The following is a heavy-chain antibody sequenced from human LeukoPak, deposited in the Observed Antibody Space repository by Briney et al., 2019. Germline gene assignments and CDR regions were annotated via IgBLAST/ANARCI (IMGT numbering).Heavy chain of an antibody. D-gene: IGHD3-9*01. CDR1: GGSISSSNYY. CDR3: ASEDYDILTGSPYGMDV. J-gene: IGHJ6*02. V-gene: IGHV4-39*01. CDR2: IYYSGST. Sequence: SETLSLTCTVSGGSISSSNYYWGWIRQPPGKGLEWIGSIYYSGSTYYNPSLKSRVTISVDTSKNQFSLKLSSVTAADTAVYYCASEDYDILTGSPYGMDVWGQGTTVTVSS.